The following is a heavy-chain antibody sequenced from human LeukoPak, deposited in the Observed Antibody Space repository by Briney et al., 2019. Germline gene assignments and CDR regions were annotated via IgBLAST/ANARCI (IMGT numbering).Heavy chain of an antibody. CDR2: INWNGGST. CDR3: ARDGIGYCTNGVCPGVFDY. V-gene: IGHV3-20*04. D-gene: IGHD2-8*01. J-gene: IGHJ4*02. Sequence: GGSLRLSCAASGFTFSTYWMSWVRQAPGKGLEWVSGINWNGGSTGYADSVKGRFTISRDNAKNSLYLQMNSLRAEDTALYYCARDGIGYCTNGVCPGVFDYWGQGTLVTVSS. CDR1: GFTFSTYW.